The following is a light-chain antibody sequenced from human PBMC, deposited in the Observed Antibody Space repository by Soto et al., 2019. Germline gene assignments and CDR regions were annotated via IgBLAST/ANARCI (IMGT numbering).Light chain of an antibody. CDR3: SSYTTSNTRQIV. CDR1: SSDVGGYNY. CDR2: DVS. J-gene: IGLJ1*01. Sequence: QSVLTQPASVSGSPGQSITISCTGTSSDVGGYNYVSWYQQHPGKAPKFMIYDVSNRPSGVSNRFSGSKSGNTASLTITGLQVVDEADYYCSSYTTSNTRQIVFGTGTKVTVL. V-gene: IGLV2-14*01.